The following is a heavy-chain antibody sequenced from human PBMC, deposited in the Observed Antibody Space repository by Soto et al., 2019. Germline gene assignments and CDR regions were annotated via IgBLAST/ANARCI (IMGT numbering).Heavy chain of an antibody. CDR2: IKQDANEM. J-gene: IGHJ3*02. CDR1: GFKFSTYW. CDR3: AAYTASRHAAFDI. D-gene: IGHD2-2*02. Sequence: EVQVVESGGGLVQPGGSLRLSCAASGFKFSTYWMSWVRQAPGKGLEWLANIKQDANEMYYVDSVKGRFTISGDSAKNSLFWIMDSLRVENTAVYYCAAYTASRHAAFDIWGQGTTVIVSS. V-gene: IGHV3-7*01.